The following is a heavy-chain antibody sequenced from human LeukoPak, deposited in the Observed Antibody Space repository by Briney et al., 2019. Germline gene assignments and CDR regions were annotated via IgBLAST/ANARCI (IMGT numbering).Heavy chain of an antibody. Sequence: ASVKVSCKASGYTFSDYHIHWVRQAPGQGLEWMGWINPNSGGTNYAQKFQGRVTMTRDTSISTAYMKLSRLRSDDTAVYYCARDSIAARPGFDYWGQGTLVTVSS. D-gene: IGHD6-6*01. CDR1: GYTFSDYH. CDR3: ARDSIAARPGFDY. V-gene: IGHV1-2*02. CDR2: INPNSGGT. J-gene: IGHJ4*02.